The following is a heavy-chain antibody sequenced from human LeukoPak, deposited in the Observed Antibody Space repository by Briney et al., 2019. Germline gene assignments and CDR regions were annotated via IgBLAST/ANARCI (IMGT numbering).Heavy chain of an antibody. CDR2: IYYSGST. CDR3: ARGGDYYDSIRNAFDI. CDR1: GGSISSSSYY. D-gene: IGHD3-22*01. Sequence: PSETLSLTCTVSGGSISSSSYYWGWIRQPPGKGLEWIGSIYYSGSTYYNPSLKSRVTISVDTSKNQFSLKLSSVTAADTAVYYCARGGDYYDSIRNAFDIWGQGTMVTVSS. J-gene: IGHJ3*02. V-gene: IGHV4-39*01.